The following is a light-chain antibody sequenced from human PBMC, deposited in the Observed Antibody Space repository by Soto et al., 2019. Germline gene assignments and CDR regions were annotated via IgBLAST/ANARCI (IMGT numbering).Light chain of an antibody. V-gene: IGKV4-1*01. CDR2: WAS. CDR1: QSVLYSSNNKNY. J-gene: IGKJ1*01. Sequence: DIVMTQSSDSLAVSLGERATINCKSSQSVLYSSNNKNYLAWYQQKPGQPPKLLIYWASTRESGVPDRFSGSGSGTDFTLTISSLQAEDVAVYYCQQYYSTLRTFGQGTKV. CDR3: QQYYSTLRT.